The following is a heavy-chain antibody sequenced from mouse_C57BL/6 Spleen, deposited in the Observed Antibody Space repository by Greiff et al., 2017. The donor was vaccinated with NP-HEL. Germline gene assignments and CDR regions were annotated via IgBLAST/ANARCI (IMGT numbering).Heavy chain of an antibody. J-gene: IGHJ3*01. CDR2: IDPSDSYT. Sequence: VQLQQPGAELVKPGASVKLSCKASGYTFTSYWMQWVKQRPGQGLEWIGEIDPSDSYTNYNQKFKGKATLTVDTSSSTAYMQLSSLTSEDSAVYYCARKGIFDGGWFAYWGQGILVTVSA. CDR3: ARKGIFDGGWFAY. CDR1: GYTFTSYW. D-gene: IGHD2-3*01. V-gene: IGHV1-50*01.